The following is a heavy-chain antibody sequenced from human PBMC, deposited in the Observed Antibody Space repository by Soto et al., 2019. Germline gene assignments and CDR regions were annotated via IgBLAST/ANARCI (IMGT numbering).Heavy chain of an antibody. CDR1: GVPISGSDYH. J-gene: IGHJ2*01. D-gene: IGHD5-18*01. CDR2: IFPSGAT. CDR3: ARGSAAKRYFDL. Sequence: QVQLQESGPGLVKPSQTLSLMCTVSGVPISGSDYHWSWIRQSPGKGLEWIGYIFPSGATNYNSSLGRRITMSIETSKSQFSLRLPAVTAADTAVYFCARGSAAKRYFDLWGRGTLVTVSS. V-gene: IGHV4-30-4*01.